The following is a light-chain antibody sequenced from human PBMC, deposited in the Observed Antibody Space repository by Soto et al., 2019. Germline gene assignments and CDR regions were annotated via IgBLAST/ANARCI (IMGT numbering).Light chain of an antibody. CDR1: QSVSSSY. Sequence: EIVLTQSPGTLSLSPGERATLSCRASQSVSSSYLAWYQQKPGQAPRLLIYGASSRATGIPDRLSGSGSGKDFTLTISRLEPEDFAVYYCQQYGSSLTWTFGQGTKVAIK. CDR2: GAS. CDR3: QQYGSSLTWT. V-gene: IGKV3-20*01. J-gene: IGKJ1*01.